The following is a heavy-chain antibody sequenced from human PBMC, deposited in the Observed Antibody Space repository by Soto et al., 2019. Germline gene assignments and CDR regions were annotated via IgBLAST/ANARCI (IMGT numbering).Heavy chain of an antibody. Sequence: GGSLRLSCAASGFTFSSYAMSWVRQAPGKGLEWVSAISGSGGSTYYADSVKGRFTISRDNSKNTLYLQMNSLRAEDTAVYYCAESKLVVPAAPFDYWGQGTLVTVSS. D-gene: IGHD2-2*01. CDR2: ISGSGGST. CDR3: AESKLVVPAAPFDY. J-gene: IGHJ4*02. V-gene: IGHV3-23*01. CDR1: GFTFSSYA.